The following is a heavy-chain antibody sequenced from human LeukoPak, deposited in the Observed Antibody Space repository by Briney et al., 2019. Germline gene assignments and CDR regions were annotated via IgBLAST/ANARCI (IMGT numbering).Heavy chain of an antibody. V-gene: IGHV4-39*01. CDR3: ARRVRAVPPWFDP. CDR1: GGSISSSSYY. Sequence: SETLSLTCTVPGGSISSSSYYWGWIRQPPGKGLEWIGSIYYSGSTYYNPSLKSRVTISVDTSKNQFSLKLSSVTAADTAVYYCARRVRAVPPWFDPWGQGTLVTVSS. CDR2: IYYSGST. D-gene: IGHD3-10*01. J-gene: IGHJ5*02.